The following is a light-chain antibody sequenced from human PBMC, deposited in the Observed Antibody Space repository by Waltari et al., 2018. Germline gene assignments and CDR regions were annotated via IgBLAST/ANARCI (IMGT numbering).Light chain of an antibody. CDR3: SSYTTTSATV. CDR1: SSDVGGYDY. Sequence: QSALTQPASVSGSPGQSITISCTGTSSDVGGYDYVSWYQQHPGKPPKVMIYDVSNRPSGVANRFSGSKAGNMASLTISGLQAEDEADYYCSSYTTTSATVFGGGTKVTVL. CDR2: DVS. V-gene: IGLV2-14*01. J-gene: IGLJ2*01.